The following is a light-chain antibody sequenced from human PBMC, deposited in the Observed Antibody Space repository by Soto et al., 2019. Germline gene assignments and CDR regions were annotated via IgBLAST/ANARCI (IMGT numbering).Light chain of an antibody. CDR3: QQYGSSPKT. CDR2: GAS. J-gene: IGKJ1*01. V-gene: IGKV3-20*01. Sequence: EIGLRQSLGTLSLSTGQRATLSCRASQSVSNYLAWYQQRPGQAPRLLIYGASSRATGIPDRFSGSGSGTDFTLTISRLEPEDFAVYYCQQYGSSPKTFGQGTKV. CDR1: QSVSNY.